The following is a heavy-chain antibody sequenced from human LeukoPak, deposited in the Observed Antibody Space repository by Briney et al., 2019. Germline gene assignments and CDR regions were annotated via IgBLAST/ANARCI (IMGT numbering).Heavy chain of an antibody. Sequence: SETLSLACSVSGGSVSFYYWHWIRQPPGKGLEWIGSVYDNGRINYNPSLKSRVSISLDTSKNQFSLILNSVTVADTAVYYCARAPGGSSWYDYWGQGTLVTVSS. CDR3: ARAPGGSSWYDY. D-gene: IGHD6-13*01. CDR2: VYDNGRI. V-gene: IGHV4-59*02. J-gene: IGHJ4*02. CDR1: GGSVSFYY.